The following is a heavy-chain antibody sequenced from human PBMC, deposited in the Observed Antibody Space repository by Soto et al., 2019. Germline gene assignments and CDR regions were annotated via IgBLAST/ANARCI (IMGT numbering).Heavy chain of an antibody. J-gene: IGHJ6*02. D-gene: IGHD3-16*01. Sequence: QVQLVESGGGLVQPGRSLRLSCAASGFTFSDYAIHWVRQAPGKGLEWVAIISDDGRHKSFADSVKGRFTISRDNSKNTLYLQMSSLRTEDTAVYYCAKEGDPGIYGLDVWGLGTTVTVSS. CDR2: ISDDGRHK. V-gene: IGHV3-30*04. CDR3: AKEGDPGIYGLDV. CDR1: GFTFSDYA.